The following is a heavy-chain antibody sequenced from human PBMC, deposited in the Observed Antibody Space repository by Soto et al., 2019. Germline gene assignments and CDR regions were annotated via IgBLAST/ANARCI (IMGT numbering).Heavy chain of an antibody. CDR3: ARDLGGYYGTGMGV. D-gene: IGHD3-10*01. J-gene: IGHJ6*02. V-gene: IGHV3-74*01. Sequence: EVQLVESGGGLAQPGGSLRLSCAASGFTFSRYWMHWVRQAPGKGLVWVSRIHSDGSSATYADSVKGRFTISRDNAKNTLHLQLDSLRAEDTAVYYCARDLGGYYGTGMGVWGQGPTVTVCS. CDR2: IHSDGSSA. CDR1: GFTFSRYW.